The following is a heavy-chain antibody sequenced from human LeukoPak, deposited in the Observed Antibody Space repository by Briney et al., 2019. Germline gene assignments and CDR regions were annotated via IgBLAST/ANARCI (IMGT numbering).Heavy chain of an antibody. CDR2: ISGSGDNT. D-gene: IGHD6-13*01. Sequence: GGSLRLSCAASGFTFSSYAMSWVRQAPGKGLEWVSGISGSGDNTYYADSVKGRFTVSRDNSKNTLYLQMNSLRAEDTAVYYCAKYISSWYLYFDSWGQGTLVTVSS. V-gene: IGHV3-23*01. J-gene: IGHJ4*02. CDR1: GFTFSSYA. CDR3: AKYISSWYLYFDS.